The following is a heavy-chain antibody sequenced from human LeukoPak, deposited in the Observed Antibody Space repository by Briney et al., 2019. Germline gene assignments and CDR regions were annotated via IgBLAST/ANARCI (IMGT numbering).Heavy chain of an antibody. CDR3: ARDGSDSSGYYWDYYFDS. V-gene: IGHV3-30-3*01. Sequence: GGSLRLSCAASGFTFSSYAMHWVRQAPGKGLEWVAVISYDGSNKYYADSVKGRFTISRDNSKNPLYLQMNSLRAEDTAVYYCARDGSDSSGYYWDYYFDSWGQGTLVTVSS. J-gene: IGHJ4*02. CDR1: GFTFSSYA. D-gene: IGHD3-22*01. CDR2: ISYDGSNK.